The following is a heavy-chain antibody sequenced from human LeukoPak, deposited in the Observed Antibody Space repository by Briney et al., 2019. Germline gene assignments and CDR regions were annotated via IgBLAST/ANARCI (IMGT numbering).Heavy chain of an antibody. D-gene: IGHD3-10*01. CDR2: INPNSGGT. V-gene: IGHV1-2*02. Sequence: ASVKVSCKASGYTFTGYYMHWVRQAPGQGLEWMGWINPNSGGTNCAQKFQGRVTMTRDTSISTAYMELSRLRSDDTAVYYCARDYGSGSYYKGLDYWGQGTLVTVSS. CDR1: GYTFTGYY. CDR3: ARDYGSGSYYKGLDY. J-gene: IGHJ4*02.